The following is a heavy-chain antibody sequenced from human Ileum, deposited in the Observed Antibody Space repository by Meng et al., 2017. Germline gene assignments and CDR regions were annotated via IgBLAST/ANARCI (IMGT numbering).Heavy chain of an antibody. CDR3: AREARYDGQSRWVDY. D-gene: IGHD5-12*01. CDR1: EFSFTRYW. CDR2: INSDGSNT. V-gene: IGHV3-74*01. Sequence: GGSLRLSWSAVEFSFTRYWMDWVSPAPGEGLVWVARINSDGSNTNYADYVKGRFTVSRVNAKNTVCRQMYSLRVEDSAVYFSAREARYDGQSRWVDYWGQGTLVTVSS. J-gene: IGHJ4*02.